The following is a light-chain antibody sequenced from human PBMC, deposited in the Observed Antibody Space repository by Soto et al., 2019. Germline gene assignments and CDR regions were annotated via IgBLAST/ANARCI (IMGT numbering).Light chain of an antibody. V-gene: IGKV1-5*03. Sequence: DVQMTQSPATLSASLGDTVTMTCRASQTVNSWLAWDQQKPGKAPKLLMYKASILETGVPSRVSGGRSGTDFTHTISGLQPEDVAKYYCHQYDSYPTTFGQG. CDR3: HQYDSYPTT. CDR2: KAS. CDR1: QTVNSW. J-gene: IGKJ2*01.